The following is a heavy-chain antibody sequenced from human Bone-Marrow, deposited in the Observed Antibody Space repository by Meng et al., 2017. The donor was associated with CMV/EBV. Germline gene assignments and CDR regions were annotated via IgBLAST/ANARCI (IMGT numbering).Heavy chain of an antibody. Sequence: GGSLRLSCAASGFTFSSYSMNWVRQAPGKGLEWVSYISSSSTIYYADSVKGRFTISRDNAKNSLYLQMNSLRAEDTAVYYCARDESPENYYDSSGYYYRNVYFDYWGQGTLVTVSS. CDR1: GFTFSSYS. D-gene: IGHD3-22*01. CDR2: ISSSSTI. J-gene: IGHJ4*02. V-gene: IGHV3-48*04. CDR3: ARDESPENYYDSSGYYYRNVYFDY.